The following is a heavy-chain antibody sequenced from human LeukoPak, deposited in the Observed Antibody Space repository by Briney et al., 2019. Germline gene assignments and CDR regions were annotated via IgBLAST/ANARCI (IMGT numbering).Heavy chain of an antibody. CDR2: SHKSGST. CDR3: ATLTGGDDAFDI. Sequence: SETLSLTCTVSGGSISNFYWTWIRQSPGKTLEWIGCSHKSGSTHYNPSLRSRVTISVLTSKNRFSLKLSSVTAADTAVYYCATLTGGDDAFDIWGQGTMVTVSS. V-gene: IGHV4-59*01. D-gene: IGHD4-23*01. CDR1: GGSISNFY. J-gene: IGHJ3*02.